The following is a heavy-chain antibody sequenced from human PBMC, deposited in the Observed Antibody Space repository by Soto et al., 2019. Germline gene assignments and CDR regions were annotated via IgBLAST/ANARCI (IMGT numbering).Heavy chain of an antibody. CDR1: GFTFNIYA. CDR2: ISFDGTKK. V-gene: IGHV3-30-3*01. CDR3: AREDDYGYRYINYGLDV. J-gene: IGHJ6*02. D-gene: IGHD4-17*01. Sequence: QAQLVESGGGVVQPGRSLRLSCAASGFTFNIYALHWVRQAPGKGLEWVAVISFDGTKKYYSDSVKGRFTISRDNLKNPLYLQMSNLRVEDAALYFCAREDDYGYRYINYGLDVWGQGTTVTVSS.